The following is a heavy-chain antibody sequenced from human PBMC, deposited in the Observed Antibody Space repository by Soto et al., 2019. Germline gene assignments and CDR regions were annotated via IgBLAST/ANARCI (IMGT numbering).Heavy chain of an antibody. CDR1: GFTVSSNY. CDR2: IYSGGST. CDR3: ARSWGSKSLFYYYYGMDV. D-gene: IGHD3-16*01. J-gene: IGHJ6*02. Sequence: GGSLRLSCAASGFTVSSNYMSWVRQAPGKGLEWVSVIYSGGSTYYADSVKGRFTISRDNSKNTLYLQMNSLRAEDTAVYYCARSWGSKSLFYYYYGMDVWGQGTTVTVSS. V-gene: IGHV3-53*01.